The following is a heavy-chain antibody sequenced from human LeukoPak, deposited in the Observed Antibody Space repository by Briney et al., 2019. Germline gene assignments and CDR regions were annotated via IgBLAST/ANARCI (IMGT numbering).Heavy chain of an antibody. CDR3: AKDAFCTSTNCYASYFDY. D-gene: IGHD2-2*01. J-gene: IGHJ4*02. V-gene: IGHV3-23*01. CDR1: GFTFSSYA. Sequence: GGFLRLSCAASGFTFSSYAMSWVRQAPGKGLEWVSAISGSGGTTHYADSVKGRFTISRDRSKNTLYLQMHSLRAEDTAVYYCAKDAFCTSTNCYASYFDYWGQGTLVTVSS. CDR2: ISGSGGTT.